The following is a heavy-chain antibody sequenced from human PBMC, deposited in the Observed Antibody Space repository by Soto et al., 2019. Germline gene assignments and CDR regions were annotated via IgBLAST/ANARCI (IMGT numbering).Heavy chain of an antibody. Sequence: SETLSLTCAVYGGSFSGYYWSWIRQPPGKGLEWIGEINHSGSTNYNPSLKSRVTISVDTSKNQFSLKLSSVTAADTAVYYCAREYSSGNYYYYYMDVWGKGTTVTVS. CDR2: INHSGST. CDR3: AREYSSGNYYYYYMDV. J-gene: IGHJ6*03. D-gene: IGHD6-19*01. CDR1: GGSFSGYY. V-gene: IGHV4-34*01.